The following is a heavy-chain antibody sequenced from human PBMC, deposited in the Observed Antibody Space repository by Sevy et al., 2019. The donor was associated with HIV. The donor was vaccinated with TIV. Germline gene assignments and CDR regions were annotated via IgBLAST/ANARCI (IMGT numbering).Heavy chain of an antibody. V-gene: IGHV3-30*04. J-gene: IGHJ3*02. CDR1: GFTFSSYA. CDR2: ISYDGSNK. CDR3: ARDRGYSGYGDAFDI. D-gene: IGHD5-12*01. Sequence: GGSLRLSCAASGFTFSSYAMHWVRQAPGKGLEWVAVISYDGSNKYYADSVKGRFTITRDNSKNTLYLQMNSLRAEDTAVYYCARDRGYSGYGDAFDIWGQGTMVTVSS.